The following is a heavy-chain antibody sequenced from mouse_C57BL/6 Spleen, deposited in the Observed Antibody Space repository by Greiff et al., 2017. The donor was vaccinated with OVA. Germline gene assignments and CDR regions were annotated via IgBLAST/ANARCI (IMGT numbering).Heavy chain of an antibody. V-gene: IGHV1-50*01. CDR3: ARGHTGALYFDY. J-gene: IGHJ2*01. CDR2: IDSSDSYS. Sequence: QVQLQQPGAELVKPGASVKLSCKASGYTFPSYWMQWVKQRPGQGLEWIGEIDSSDSYSYYNQKFKGKATLNVDTTSSAAYMQISSLTSEDSAVYYCARGHTGALYFDYWGQGTTLTVSS. D-gene: IGHD4-1*01. CDR1: GYTFPSYW.